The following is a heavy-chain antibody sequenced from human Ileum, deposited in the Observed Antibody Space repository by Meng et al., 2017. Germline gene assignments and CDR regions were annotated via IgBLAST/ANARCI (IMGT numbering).Heavy chain of an antibody. Sequence: QVQLQVSGPGLGKPSGTLSLTCAGSGDSISSSGWWSWVRQPPGKGLEWIGQIYQSGSTNYNPSLKSRVTISIDRSENQLSLKLSSVTAADTAVYYCARHIVGPTPGMEYWGQGTLVTVSS. CDR3: ARHIVGPTPGMEY. CDR1: GDSISSSGW. CDR2: IYQSGST. J-gene: IGHJ4*02. D-gene: IGHD1-26*01. V-gene: IGHV4-4*02.